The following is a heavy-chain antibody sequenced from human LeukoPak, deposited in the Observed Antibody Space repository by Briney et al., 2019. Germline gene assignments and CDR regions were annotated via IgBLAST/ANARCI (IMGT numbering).Heavy chain of an antibody. V-gene: IGHV4-39*01. CDR3: ASPRQLLRAFDI. CDR1: GGSISSSSYY. J-gene: IGHJ3*02. D-gene: IGHD2-15*01. CDR2: IYYSGST. Sequence: SETLSLTCTVSGGSISSSSYYWGWIRQPPGKGLEWIGSIYYSGSTYYNPSLKSRVTISVDTSKNQFSLKLSSVTAADTAVYYCASPRQLLRAFDIWGQGTMVTVSS.